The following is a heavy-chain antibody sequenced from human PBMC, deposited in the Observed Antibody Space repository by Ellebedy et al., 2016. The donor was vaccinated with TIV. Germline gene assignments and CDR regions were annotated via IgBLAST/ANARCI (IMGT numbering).Heavy chain of an antibody. CDR1: GYSFTSYW. CDR3: ARRGYYGDPWAMRTGAFDI. V-gene: IGHV5-51*01. Sequence: GESLKISXKGSGYSFTSYWIGWVRQMPGKGLEWMGIIYPGDSDTRYSPSFQGQVTISADKSISTAYLQWSSLKASDTAMYYCARRGYYGDPWAMRTGAFDIWGQGTMVTVSS. D-gene: IGHD4-17*01. J-gene: IGHJ3*02. CDR2: IYPGDSDT.